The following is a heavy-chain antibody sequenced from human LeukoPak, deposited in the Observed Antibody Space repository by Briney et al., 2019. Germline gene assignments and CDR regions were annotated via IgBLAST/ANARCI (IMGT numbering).Heavy chain of an antibody. CDR1: GGPFTSRSYF. Sequence: SETLSLTCTVSGGPFTSRSYFWSWIRQPAGKGLEWIGRIYTSGSTNYNPSLKSRVTMSVDTSKNQFSLRLSSVTAADTAMYYCAREAGNTQYFDYWGQGTLVTVSS. D-gene: IGHD1-1*01. J-gene: IGHJ4*02. CDR3: AREAGNTQYFDY. CDR2: IYTSGST. V-gene: IGHV4-61*02.